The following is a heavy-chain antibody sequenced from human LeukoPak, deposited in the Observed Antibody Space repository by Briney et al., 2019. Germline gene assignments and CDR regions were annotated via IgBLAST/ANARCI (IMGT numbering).Heavy chain of an antibody. V-gene: IGHV4-59*01. CDR2: IYYSGST. J-gene: IGHJ4*02. Sequence: PSETLSLTCTVSGGSISSYYWSWIRQPPGKGLKWIGYIYYSGSTNYNPSLKSRVTISVDTSKNQFSLKLSSVTAADTAVYYCARATSSGESDYWGQGTLVTVSS. CDR1: GGSISSYY. CDR3: ARATSSGESDY. D-gene: IGHD3-10*01.